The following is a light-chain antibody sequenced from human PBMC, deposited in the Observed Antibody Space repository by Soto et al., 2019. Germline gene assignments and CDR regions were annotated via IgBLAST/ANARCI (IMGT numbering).Light chain of an antibody. J-gene: IGKJ1*01. V-gene: IGKV1-5*03. CDR2: KAS. Sequence: DIQMTQSPSTLSASVGDRVTITCRASQSINSRLAWYQQKPGKAPNLLIYKASSLESGVPSRFSGSGSVTEFTLTISSLQPDDFATYYCQQYNNYWTFGQGTKVEIK. CDR3: QQYNNYWT. CDR1: QSINSR.